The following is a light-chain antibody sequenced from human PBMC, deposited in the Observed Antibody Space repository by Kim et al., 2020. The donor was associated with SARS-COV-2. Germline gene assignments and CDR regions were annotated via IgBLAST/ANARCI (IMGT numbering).Light chain of an antibody. J-gene: IGKJ2*01. CDR3: QQYNNWPYT. Sequence: VSPGERVTLSCRASQSVSSNLAWYQQKPGQAPRLLIYGASTRATGIPARFSGSGSGTEFTLTISSLQSEDFAVYYCQQYNNWPYTFGQGTKVDIK. V-gene: IGKV3-15*01. CDR1: QSVSSN. CDR2: GAS.